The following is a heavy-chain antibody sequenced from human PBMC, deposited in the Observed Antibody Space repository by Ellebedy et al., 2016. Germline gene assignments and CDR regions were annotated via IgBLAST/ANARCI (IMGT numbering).Heavy chain of an antibody. D-gene: IGHD3-16*01. CDR2: IYPGDSDT. Sequence: GESLKISCKGSGYSFTSYWIGWVRQMPGKGLEWMGIIYPGDSDTRYSPSFQGQVIISADKSISTAYLQWSSLRASDTAMYYCARRGVGLYVKPDAFDIWGQGTMVTVSS. V-gene: IGHV5-51*01. J-gene: IGHJ3*02. CDR3: ARRGVGLYVKPDAFDI. CDR1: GYSFTSYW.